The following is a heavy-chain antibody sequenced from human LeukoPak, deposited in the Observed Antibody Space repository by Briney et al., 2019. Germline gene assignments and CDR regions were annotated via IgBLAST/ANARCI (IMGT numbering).Heavy chain of an antibody. V-gene: IGHV4-31*03. J-gene: IGHJ4*02. Sequence: ASQTLSLTCTVSGGSISSGGYYWSWIRQHPGKGLEWIGYIYYSGTTNYSPSLKSRVTISVDTSKNQFSLKLNSVTAADTAVYYCARSKGNYCSGGTCPGRLFDCWGQGTLVTVSP. CDR1: GGSISSGGYY. D-gene: IGHD2-15*01. CDR2: IYYSGTT. CDR3: ARSKGNYCSGGTCPGRLFDC.